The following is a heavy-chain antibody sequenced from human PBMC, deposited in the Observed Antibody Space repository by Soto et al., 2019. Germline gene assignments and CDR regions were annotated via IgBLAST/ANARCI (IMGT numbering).Heavy chain of an antibody. CDR1: GFTCGDYA. CDR3: TRDRSTHGMDV. V-gene: IGHV3-49*04. CDR2: IRSKAYGGRT. J-gene: IGHJ6*02. Sequence: GRSLRLSCTASGFTCGDYAMSWVRQAPGKWLEWVVFIRSKAYGGRTEYAASVKGRFTISRDDSKSIAYLQMNSLKTEDTAVYYCTRDRSTHGMDVWGQGTTVTV.